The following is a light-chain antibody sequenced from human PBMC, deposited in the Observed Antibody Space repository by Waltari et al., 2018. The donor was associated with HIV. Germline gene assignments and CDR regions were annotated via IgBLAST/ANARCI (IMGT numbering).Light chain of an antibody. CDR1: TSDISSLHF. Sequence: HSVLTQPASVSGSPGQSITLSCSGPTSDISSLHFVSWYQQYPGRAPRLIIFEVSSRPAGISDRFSGSKSGDTASLTISALRTEDEADYFCSSYSPRTSVVFGGGTKVTVL. CDR2: EVS. CDR3: SSYSPRTSVV. J-gene: IGLJ3*02. V-gene: IGLV2-14*01.